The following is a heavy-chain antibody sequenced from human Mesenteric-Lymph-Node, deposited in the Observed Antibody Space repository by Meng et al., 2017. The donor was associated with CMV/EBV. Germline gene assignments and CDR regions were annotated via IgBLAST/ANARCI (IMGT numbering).Heavy chain of an antibody. J-gene: IGHJ5*02. Sequence: GSLSRGGYSWSWLRPSPGKGLEWIGYILNSAVTNYNPSLKSRVAISVDTSKNRFSLNVNSVTAADTAVYYCARGAGGSGPRGWFAPWGLGTLVTVSS. CDR1: GSLSRGGYS. V-gene: IGHV4-30-2*05. CDR3: ARGAGGSGPRGWFAP. D-gene: IGHD3-10*01. CDR2: ILNSAVT.